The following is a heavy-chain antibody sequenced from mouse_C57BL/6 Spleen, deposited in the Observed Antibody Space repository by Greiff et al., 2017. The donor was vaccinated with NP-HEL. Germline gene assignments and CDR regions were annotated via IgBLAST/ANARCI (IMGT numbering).Heavy chain of an antibody. J-gene: IGHJ2*01. CDR3: ARNSIYYDYGRAFDY. D-gene: IGHD2-4*01. V-gene: IGHV1-82*01. Sequence: VQLQQSGPELVKPGASVKISCKASGYAFSSSWMNWVKQRPGKGLEWIGRIYPGDGDTNYNGKFKGKATLTADKSSSTAYMQLSSLTSEDSAVYFCARNSIYYDYGRAFDYWGQGTTLTVSS. CDR2: IYPGDGDT. CDR1: GYAFSSSW.